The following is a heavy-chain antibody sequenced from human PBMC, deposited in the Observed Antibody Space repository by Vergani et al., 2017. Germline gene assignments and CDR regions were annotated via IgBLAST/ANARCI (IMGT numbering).Heavy chain of an antibody. CDR1: GGSISSSSYY. Sequence: QLQLQESGPGLVKPSETLSLTCTVSGGSISSSSYYWGWIRQPPGKGLEWIGEINHSGSTNYNPSLKSRVTISVDTSKNQFSLKLSSVTAADTAVYYCARGVAVRGVIRFDPWGQGTLVTVSS. CDR2: INHSGST. D-gene: IGHD3-10*01. V-gene: IGHV4-39*07. CDR3: ARGVAVRGVIRFDP. J-gene: IGHJ5*02.